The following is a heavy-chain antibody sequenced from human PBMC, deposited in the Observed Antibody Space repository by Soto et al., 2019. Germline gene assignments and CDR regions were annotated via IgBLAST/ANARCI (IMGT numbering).Heavy chain of an antibody. V-gene: IGHV1-18*01. CDR1: GYTFSTYG. D-gene: IGHD2-2*02. CDR3: ASVKVPAAILGAFDL. Sequence: ASVKVSCKASGYTFSTYGITWVRQPPGQGLDWMGWINPFKGDTNSAARFQDRVTMTTDTSTRTAYMELRSLRSDDTAVYYCASVKVPAAILGAFDLWGQGTLVTVSS. J-gene: IGHJ3*01. CDR2: INPFKGDT.